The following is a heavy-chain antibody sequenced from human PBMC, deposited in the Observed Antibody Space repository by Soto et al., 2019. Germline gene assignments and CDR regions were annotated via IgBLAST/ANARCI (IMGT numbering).Heavy chain of an antibody. J-gene: IGHJ4*02. CDR1: NDSIRSGTYY. CDR2: LSYLVTP. V-gene: IGHV4-39*01. Sequence: SETLSLTCTVSNDSIRSGTYYWAWIRQPPGRGLELLGSLSYLVTPDYSPSLKSRVTISKDASKNQFSLKLGSVTAADTAVYYCATGRSDSGWYEEHFRGQGTLVTVSS. CDR3: ATGRSDSGWYEEHF. D-gene: IGHD6-19*01.